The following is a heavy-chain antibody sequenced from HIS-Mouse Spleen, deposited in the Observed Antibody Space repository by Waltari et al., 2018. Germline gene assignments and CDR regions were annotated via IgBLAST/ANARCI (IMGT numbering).Heavy chain of an antibody. D-gene: IGHD5-12*01. CDR2: ISRISSYI. J-gene: IGHJ5*02. Sequence: EVQLVESGGGLVKPGGSLRLSCAASGFTFSSYSMNWVRQAPGKGWEGSASISRISSYIYYADSGKGRFTISRDNAKNSLYLQMNSLRAEDTAVYYCARDPSGYDNHWGQGTLVTVSS. CDR1: GFTFSSYS. V-gene: IGHV3-21*01. CDR3: ARDPSGYDNH.